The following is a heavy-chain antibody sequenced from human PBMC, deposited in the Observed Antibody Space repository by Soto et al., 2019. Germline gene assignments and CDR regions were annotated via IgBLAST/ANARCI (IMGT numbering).Heavy chain of an antibody. Sequence: GGSLRLSCAASGFTFSSYGMHWVRQAPGKGLEWVAVIWYDGSNKYYADSVKGRFTISRDNSKNTLYLQMNSLRAEYTSVYYCARDGDSCYDYYFDYWGQLTLVTVSS. D-gene: IGHD5-12*01. CDR2: IWYDGSNK. J-gene: IGHJ4*02. V-gene: IGHV3-33*01. CDR1: GFTFSSYG. CDR3: ARDGDSCYDYYFDY.